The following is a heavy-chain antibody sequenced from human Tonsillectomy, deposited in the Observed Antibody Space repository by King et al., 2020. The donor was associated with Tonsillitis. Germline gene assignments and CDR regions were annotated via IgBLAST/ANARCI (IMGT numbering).Heavy chain of an antibody. CDR1: GYSFDNYL. D-gene: IGHD1-7*01. CDR2: IHPGGSDI. CDR3: ARRTGTTNWFDP. V-gene: IGHV5-51*01. Sequence: VQLVESGAEVKKPGDSLKISCTTSGYSFDNYLVVWVRQMPGKGLEWMGSIHPGGSDIRYSPSFRGQVTISVDRSITTAYLQWTSLKNSDTAIYYCARRTGTTNWFDPWGQGTLVTVSS. J-gene: IGHJ5*02.